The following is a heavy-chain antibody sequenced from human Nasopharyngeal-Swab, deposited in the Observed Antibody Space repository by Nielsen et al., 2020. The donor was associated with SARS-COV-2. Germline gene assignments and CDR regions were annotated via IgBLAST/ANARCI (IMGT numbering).Heavy chain of an antibody. V-gene: IGHV1-18*01. CDR2: ISAYNGNT. CDR3: ARAGYCSSTSCSDYYYYGMDV. Sequence: ASVKVSCKASGYTFTSYGISWVRQAPGQGLEWMGWISAYNGNTNYAQKLQGRVTMTTDTSTSTAYMELRNLRSDDTAVYYCARAGYCSSTSCSDYYYYGMDVWGQGTTVTVSS. D-gene: IGHD2-2*01. J-gene: IGHJ6*02. CDR1: GYTFTSYG.